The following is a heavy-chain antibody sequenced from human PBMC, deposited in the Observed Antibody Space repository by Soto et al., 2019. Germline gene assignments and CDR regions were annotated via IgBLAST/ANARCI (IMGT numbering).Heavy chain of an antibody. D-gene: IGHD2-21*02. CDR2: INPNSGGT. CDR3: ERGEYCGGDCYIFHC. Sequence: ASVKVSCKASGYTFTGYYMHWVRQAPVQGLEWMGWINPNSGGTNYAQKFQGRVTMTRDTSTSTVYMELSSLRSEDTAVYYCERGEYCGGDCYIFHCWGQGTLGTVSS. V-gene: IGHV1-2*02. CDR1: GYTFTGYY. J-gene: IGHJ4*02.